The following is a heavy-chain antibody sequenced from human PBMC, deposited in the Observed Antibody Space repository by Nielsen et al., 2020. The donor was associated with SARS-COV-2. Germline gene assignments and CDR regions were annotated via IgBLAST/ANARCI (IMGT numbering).Heavy chain of an antibody. Sequence: SETLSLTCTVSGGSISGHYWSWIRQPPGKGLEWIGYINYSGSTNYNPSLKSRVTISVDTPKNQFSLKLRSVTAADTAVYYCARLKRVDHAYAFDIWGQGTMVTVSS. J-gene: IGHJ3*02. CDR1: GGSISGHY. V-gene: IGHV4-59*11. D-gene: IGHD3-3*01. CDR3: ARLKRVDHAYAFDI. CDR2: INYSGST.